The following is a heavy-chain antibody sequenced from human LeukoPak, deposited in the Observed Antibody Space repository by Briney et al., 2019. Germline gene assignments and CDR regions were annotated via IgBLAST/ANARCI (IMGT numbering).Heavy chain of an antibody. CDR3: ARHRTASDY. J-gene: IGHJ4*02. CDR2: ISSRSSYI. D-gene: IGHD3-16*02. CDR1: GFTFSTYT. Sequence: GGSLRLSCAASGFTFSTYTMNWVRQAPGKGLEWVSSISSRSSYIYYADSVKGRFTISRDNAKNPLSLQMNSLRAEDTAVYYCARHRTASDYWGQGTLVTVSS. V-gene: IGHV3-21*01.